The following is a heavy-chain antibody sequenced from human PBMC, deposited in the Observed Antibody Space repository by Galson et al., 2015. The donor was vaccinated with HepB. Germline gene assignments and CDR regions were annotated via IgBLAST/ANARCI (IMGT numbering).Heavy chain of an antibody. J-gene: IGHJ2*01. Sequence: SLRLSCAASGFTFTSYAIHWVRQAPGKGLEWVAVVSYDGINKYYPDSVRGRFTISRDNSKDTVYLQMNSLRPDDTAVYFCARDAEDLWYFDLWCRGALVTAAS. D-gene: IGHD2-15*01. CDR3: ARDAEDLWYFDL. CDR2: VSYDGINK. CDR1: GFTFTSYA. V-gene: IGHV3-30*04.